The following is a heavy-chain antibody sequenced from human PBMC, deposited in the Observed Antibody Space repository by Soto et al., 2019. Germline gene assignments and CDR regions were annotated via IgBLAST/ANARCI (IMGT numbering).Heavy chain of an antibody. CDR1: GYTFTSYG. CDR3: ASSPPANYYDSSGYYWGMDV. J-gene: IGHJ6*02. Sequence: GASVKVSCKASGYTFTSYGISWVRQAPGQGLEWMGWISAYNGNTNYAQKLQGRVTMTTDTSTSTAYMELRSLRSDDTAVYYCASSPPANYYDSSGYYWGMDVWGQGTTVTVSS. V-gene: IGHV1-18*01. CDR2: ISAYNGNT. D-gene: IGHD3-22*01.